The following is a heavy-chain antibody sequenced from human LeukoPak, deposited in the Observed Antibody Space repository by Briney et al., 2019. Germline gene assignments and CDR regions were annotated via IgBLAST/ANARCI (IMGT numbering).Heavy chain of an antibody. J-gene: IGHJ6*02. V-gene: IGHV3-7*01. Sequence: GGSLRLSCAASGFTFSSHWMSWVRQAPGKGLEWVANIKQDGSEKYYVDSVKGRFTISRDNAKNTLFLQMNSLRAEDTAVYYCARRGTGHGMDVWGQGTTVIVSS. D-gene: IGHD1-1*01. CDR1: GFTFSSHW. CDR2: IKQDGSEK. CDR3: ARRGTGHGMDV.